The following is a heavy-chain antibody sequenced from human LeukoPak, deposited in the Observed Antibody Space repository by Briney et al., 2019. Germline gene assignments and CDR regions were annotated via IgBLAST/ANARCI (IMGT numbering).Heavy chain of an antibody. J-gene: IGHJ3*02. CDR3: ARGDINWDAFDI. CDR1: GGSISSYY. V-gene: IGHV3-7*04. CDR2: IKQDGSEK. Sequence: ETLSLTCTVSGGSISSYYWSWIRQPPGKGLEWVANIKQDGSEKYYVDSVKGRFTISRDNAKNSLYLQMNSLRAEDTAVYYCARGDINWDAFDIWGQGTMVTVSS. D-gene: IGHD1-1*01.